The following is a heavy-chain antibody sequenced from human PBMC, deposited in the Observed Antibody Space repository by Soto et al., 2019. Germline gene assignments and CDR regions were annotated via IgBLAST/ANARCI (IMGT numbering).Heavy chain of an antibody. CDR1: GFTFGNYA. CDR2: ISWNGGVK. J-gene: IGHJ4*02. D-gene: IGHD3-9*01. V-gene: IGHV3-20*04. Sequence: PGGSLRLSCAASGFTFGNYAMTWVRQAPGEGLEWVSGISWNGGVKAYADSVRGRFTISRDSAKNALFLQMDSLRAEDTALYYCVKAAGDITRGTYFDHWGQGVLVTVSS. CDR3: VKAAGDITRGTYFDH.